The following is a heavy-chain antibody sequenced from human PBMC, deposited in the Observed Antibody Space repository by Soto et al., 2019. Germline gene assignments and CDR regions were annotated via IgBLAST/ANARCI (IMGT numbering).Heavy chain of an antibody. CDR3: ARDGFTVISSGSFDC. CDR2: ISAGKGDT. V-gene: IGHV1-18*04. D-gene: IGHD1-26*01. Sequence: VQLVQSGAEVRKPGASVKVSCKASGYTFSSYGISWVRQAPGKGLEWMGWISAGKGDTNYAQKFQGRVSMATDTSTSTAYMELRSLTSDNTAVYYCARDGFTVISSGSFDCWGQGALVTVSS. CDR1: GYTFSSYG. J-gene: IGHJ4*02.